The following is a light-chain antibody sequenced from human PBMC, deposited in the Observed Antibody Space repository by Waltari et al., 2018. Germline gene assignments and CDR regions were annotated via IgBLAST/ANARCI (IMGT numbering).Light chain of an antibody. CDR3: SSFTRSASYV. CDR2: EVS. V-gene: IGLV2-14*01. J-gene: IGLJ1*01. Sequence: QSALTQPASVSGSPGQSITISCTGTSSDVGGYHYVPRYQQHPGKVPKLMIHEVSNRPSRISNRFSGSKSGNTASLTISGLQTADEADYYCSSFTRSASYVFGTGTKVTVL. CDR1: SSDVGGYHY.